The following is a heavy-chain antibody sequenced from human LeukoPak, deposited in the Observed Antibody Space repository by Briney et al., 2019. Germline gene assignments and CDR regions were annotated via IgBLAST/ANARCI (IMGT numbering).Heavy chain of an antibody. J-gene: IGHJ4*02. CDR3: AKVDTAMVLFDY. CDR1: GFTFDDYA. V-gene: IGHV3-43*02. Sequence: PGGSLRLSCAASGFTFDDYAMHWVRQAPGKGLEWVSLISGDGGSTYYADSVKGRFTISRDNSKNSLYLQMNSLRTEDTALYDCAKVDTAMVLFDYWGQGTLVTVSS. D-gene: IGHD5-18*01. CDR2: ISGDGGST.